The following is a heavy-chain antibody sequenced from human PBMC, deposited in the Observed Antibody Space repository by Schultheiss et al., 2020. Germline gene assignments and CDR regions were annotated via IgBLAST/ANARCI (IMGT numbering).Heavy chain of an antibody. D-gene: IGHD6-19*01. J-gene: IGHJ4*02. Sequence: ASVKDSCKASGYTFTSYGISWVRQAPGQGLEWMGWISAYNGNTNYAQKLQGRVTMTTDTSTSTAYMELRSLRSDDTAVYYCASSSSGWYDFDYWGQGTLVTVAS. CDR3: ASSSSGWYDFDY. V-gene: IGHV1-18*01. CDR1: GYTFTSYG. CDR2: ISAYNGNT.